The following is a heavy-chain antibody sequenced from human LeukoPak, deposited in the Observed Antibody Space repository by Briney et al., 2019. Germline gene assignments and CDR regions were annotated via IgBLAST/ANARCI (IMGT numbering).Heavy chain of an antibody. D-gene: IGHD3-22*01. CDR1: GLTFTNYA. Sequence: PGGSLRLSCAASGLTFTNYAMSWVRQAPGKGLEWVSGIGAGGTFTYYADSVKGRFTIFRDNSRNTLYLQMNSLRADDTAVYYCAKDQYDSSGPFDNWGQGTLVTVSS. CDR3: AKDQYDSSGPFDN. V-gene: IGHV3-23*01. J-gene: IGHJ4*02. CDR2: IGAGGTFT.